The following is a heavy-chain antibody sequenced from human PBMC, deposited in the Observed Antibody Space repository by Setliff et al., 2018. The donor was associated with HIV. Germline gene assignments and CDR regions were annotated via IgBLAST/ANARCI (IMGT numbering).Heavy chain of an antibody. CDR2: INHSGNT. CDR1: GGSLSGYY. D-gene: IGHD3-9*01. CDR3: ARSDILTGKIKSFDY. J-gene: IGHJ4*02. Sequence: SETLSLTCAVYGGSLSGYYWNWIRQPPGKGLEWIGEINHSGNTNYNPSLKSRVTISADTSKNQFSLKLSSVTAADTAVYYCARSDILTGKIKSFDYWGQGTLVTVSS. V-gene: IGHV4-34*01.